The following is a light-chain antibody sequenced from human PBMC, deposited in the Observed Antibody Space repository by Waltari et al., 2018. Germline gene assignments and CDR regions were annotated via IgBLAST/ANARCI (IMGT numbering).Light chain of an antibody. J-gene: IGLJ1*01. Sequence: QSGLAQPASASGSPGQPITITCTGTSSDVGNYNLVSWYQQRPGKAPSLLIYEVTKRAPGTSDRFSASKSGNTASLTISGLQAEDEADYYCCSYAGSGTYVFGTGTKVTVL. CDR3: CSYAGSGTYV. CDR2: EVT. CDR1: SSDVGNYNL. V-gene: IGLV2-23*02.